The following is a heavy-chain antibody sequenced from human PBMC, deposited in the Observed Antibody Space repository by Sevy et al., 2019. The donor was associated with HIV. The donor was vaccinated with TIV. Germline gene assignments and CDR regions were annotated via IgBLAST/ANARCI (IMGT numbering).Heavy chain of an antibody. CDR1: GFTFSNYA. D-gene: IGHD6-19*01. CDR2: VSGTGRNT. V-gene: IGHV3-23*01. J-gene: IGHJ4*02. Sequence: GGSLRLSCVASGFTFSNYAMNWVRQAPGKGLEWVSTVSGTGRNTFYADSVKGHFTISRDNSKNTLYLQMSNLRVEDTAMYYCAPRGSSGYYIEYYFDYWGQGTLVTVSS. CDR3: APRGSSGYYIEYYFDY.